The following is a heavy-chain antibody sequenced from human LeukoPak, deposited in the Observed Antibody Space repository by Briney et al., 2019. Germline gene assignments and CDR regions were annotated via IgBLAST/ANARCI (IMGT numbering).Heavy chain of an antibody. CDR1: GFLFSRCA. CDR3: ARSRGSSGSYPFDY. D-gene: IGHD1-26*01. Sequence: PGGSLRLSCAASGFLFSRCAMSWVRQAPGKGLEWVSYISSSSSTIYYAGSVKGRFTISRDNAKNSLFLQMNSLRAEDTAVYYCARSRGSSGSYPFDYWGQGTLVTVSS. V-gene: IGHV3-48*01. J-gene: IGHJ4*02. CDR2: ISSSSSTI.